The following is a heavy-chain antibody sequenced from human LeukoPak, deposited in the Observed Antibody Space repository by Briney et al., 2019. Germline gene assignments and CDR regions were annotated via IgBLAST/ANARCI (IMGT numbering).Heavy chain of an antibody. CDR2: IIPILGIA. J-gene: IGHJ6*02. D-gene: IGHD5-24*01. CDR1: GGTFSSYA. V-gene: IGHV1-69*04. CDR3: ARFSQEMATITPYYYGMDV. Sequence: ASVKVSCKASGGTFSSYAISWVRQAPGQGLEWMGRIIPILGIANYAQKFQGRVTITADKSTSTAYMELGSLRSEDTAVYYCARFSQEMATITPYYYGMDVWGQGTTVTVSS.